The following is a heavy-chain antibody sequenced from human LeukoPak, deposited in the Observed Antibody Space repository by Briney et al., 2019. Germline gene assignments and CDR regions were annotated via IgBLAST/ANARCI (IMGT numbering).Heavy chain of an antibody. CDR1: GGSISSGGYC. Sequence: PSETLSLTCTVSGGSISSGGYCWSWIRQPPGKGLEWIGYIYHSGSTYYNPSLKSRVTISIDTSKNQFSLRLSSVSAADTAVYYCARDNGWFDDYWGQGTLVTVSS. D-gene: IGHD6-19*01. CDR2: IYHSGST. J-gene: IGHJ4*02. V-gene: IGHV4-30-2*01. CDR3: ARDNGWFDDY.